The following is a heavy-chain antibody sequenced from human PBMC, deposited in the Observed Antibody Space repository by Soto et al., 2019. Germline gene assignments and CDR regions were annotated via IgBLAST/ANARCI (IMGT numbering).Heavy chain of an antibody. CDR2: IIPLFGTT. D-gene: IGHD2-2*01. CDR1: GGNFSDHG. J-gene: IGHJ5*02. V-gene: IGHV1-69*01. Sequence: QVQLVQSGAELKKPGSSVKVSCKASGGNFSDHGISWVRQAPGQGLEWMGGIIPLFGTTNYAHKFKGRVTITADESTSTVYMELTSRRFEDTAIYYCATARGTSWYNWFDPWGQGTLVIVSS. CDR3: ATARGTSWYNWFDP.